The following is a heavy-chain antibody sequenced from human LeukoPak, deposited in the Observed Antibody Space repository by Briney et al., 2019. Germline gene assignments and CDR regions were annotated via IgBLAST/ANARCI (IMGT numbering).Heavy chain of an antibody. Sequence: PSGTLSHTSTVSGGSICRYTWNLIPQPPGHGREWIANFYYRGSTNYNPSLKSRVTITVDTPKNQFSLKLSSVTDADTAVYYCARGAIAASFDYWGQGTLVTVSS. D-gene: IGHD6-13*01. CDR2: FYYRGST. V-gene: IGHV4-59*01. CDR3: ARGAIAASFDY. J-gene: IGHJ4*02. CDR1: GGSICRYT.